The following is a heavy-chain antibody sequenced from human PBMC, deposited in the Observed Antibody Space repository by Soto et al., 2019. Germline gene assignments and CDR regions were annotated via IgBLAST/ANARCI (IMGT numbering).Heavy chain of an antibody. V-gene: IGHV3-23*01. CDR1: GFTFSTYG. Sequence: EVQLLESGGGLVQPGGSLRLSCAASGFTFSTYGMSWVRQAPGKGLEWVSTISGGGGDTYYADSVKGRFSISRDNSKNTLQLHMNSLRAEDTAVYYCAGAGEKMATIGAFDIWGQGTMVTVSS. D-gene: IGHD5-12*01. CDR3: AGAGEKMATIGAFDI. J-gene: IGHJ3*02. CDR2: ISGGGGDT.